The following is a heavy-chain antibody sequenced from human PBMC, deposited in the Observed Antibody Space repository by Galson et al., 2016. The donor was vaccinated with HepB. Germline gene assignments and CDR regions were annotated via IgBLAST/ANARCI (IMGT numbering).Heavy chain of an antibody. V-gene: IGHV4-31*03. Sequence: LTCTVSGGSISSGGYYWSWIRQHPGKGLEWIGYIYNSGGTYYNPSLKRRVTISVDTSKNQFSLKLNSVTAADTAAYYCARDIRRRGTSRHSCFDPWGQGTLVTVSS. CDR3: ARDIRRRGTSRHSCFDP. CDR1: GGSISSGGYY. CDR2: IYNSGGT. D-gene: IGHD1-1*01. J-gene: IGHJ5*02.